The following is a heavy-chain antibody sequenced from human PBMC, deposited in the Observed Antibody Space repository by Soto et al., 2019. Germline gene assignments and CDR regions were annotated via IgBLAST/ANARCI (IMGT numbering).Heavy chain of an antibody. CDR3: ARGLISIAVAGTSLDY. CDR2: IIPILGIA. V-gene: IGHV1-69*02. D-gene: IGHD6-19*01. Sequence: QVQLVQSGAEVKKPGSSVKVSCKASGGTFSSYTISWVRQAPGQGLEWMGRIIPILGIANYAQKFQGRVTITADKSTSTAYMELSSLRSEDTAVYYCARGLISIAVAGTSLDYWGQGTLVTVSS. CDR1: GGTFSSYT. J-gene: IGHJ4*02.